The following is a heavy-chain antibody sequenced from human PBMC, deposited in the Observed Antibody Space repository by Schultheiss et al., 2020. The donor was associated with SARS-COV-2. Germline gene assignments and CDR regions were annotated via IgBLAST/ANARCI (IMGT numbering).Heavy chain of an antibody. CDR3: ARIWGFDWFDP. V-gene: IGHV4-34*01. CDR1: GGSFSDFY. Sequence: SETLSLTCAVYGGSFSDFYWSWIRQPPGKGLEWIGEINHSGSTNYNPSLKSRVTISVDTSKNQFSLKLTSVTAADTAVYYCARIWGFDWFDPWGQGTLVTVSS. CDR2: INHSGST. D-gene: IGHD3-16*01. J-gene: IGHJ5*02.